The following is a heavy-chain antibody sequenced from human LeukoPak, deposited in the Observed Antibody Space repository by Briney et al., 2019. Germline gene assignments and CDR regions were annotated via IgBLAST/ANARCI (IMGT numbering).Heavy chain of an antibody. CDR1: GYTFTGYY. D-gene: IGHD6-6*01. V-gene: IGHV1-2*02. CDR3: VRKSAARRTSEFDY. J-gene: IGHJ4*02. CDR2: ISPNSGGT. Sequence: ASVKVSCKASGYTFTGYYMNWVRQAPGQGLEWMGWISPNSGGTNYAQKFQGRVTMTGDTSINTGYMELSSLKSDDTAVYYCVRKSAARRTSEFDYWGQGSLVTVSS.